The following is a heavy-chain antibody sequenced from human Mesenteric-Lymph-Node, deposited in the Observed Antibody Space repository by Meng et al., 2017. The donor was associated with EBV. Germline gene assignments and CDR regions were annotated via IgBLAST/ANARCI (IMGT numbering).Heavy chain of an antibody. D-gene: IGHD2-21*01. CDR3: AKGGLAYNDN. Sequence: ELQLVGAGGGLVQPGGSLGLSCAVSGFTFGSDAMSWVRQAPGKGLEWVSSISGNGVSKYYADSVKGRFTISRDNSKNTLYLEMNSLRAEDTAVYYCAKGGLAYNDNWGQGTLVTVSS. V-gene: IGHV3-23*04. CDR2: ISGNGVSK. CDR1: GFTFGSDA. J-gene: IGHJ4*02.